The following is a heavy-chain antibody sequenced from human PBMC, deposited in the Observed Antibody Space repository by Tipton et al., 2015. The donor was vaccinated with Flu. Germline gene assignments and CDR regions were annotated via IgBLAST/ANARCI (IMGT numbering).Heavy chain of an antibody. Sequence: LRLSCTVSGGSINSYYWSWIRQPAGKGLEWIGRIYSSGSTNYNPSLKSRVTMLVDTSKNQFSLKLSSVTAADTAVYYCARDDGDYGSESYHYYYGMDVWGQGTTVTVSS. J-gene: IGHJ6*02. CDR1: GGSINSYY. V-gene: IGHV4-4*07. CDR2: IYSSGST. CDR3: ARDDGDYGSESYHYYYGMDV. D-gene: IGHD3-10*01.